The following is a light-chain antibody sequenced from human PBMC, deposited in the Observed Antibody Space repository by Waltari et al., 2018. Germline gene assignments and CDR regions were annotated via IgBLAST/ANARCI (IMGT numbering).Light chain of an antibody. CDR3: QQYNSLFA. CDR2: SGD. V-gene: IGKV1-17*01. Sequence: DIQMTQSPSSLSASVGDRVTITCRASQDISTDLNWYQQKLGKSPKLLISSGDLWEIGVPSRFSGSGSGTEFSLTIVSLQPEDFATYYCQQYNSLFAFGPGTKLDIK. J-gene: IGKJ3*01. CDR1: QDISTD.